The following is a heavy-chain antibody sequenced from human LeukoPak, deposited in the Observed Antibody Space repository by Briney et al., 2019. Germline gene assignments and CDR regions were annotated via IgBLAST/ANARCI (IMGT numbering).Heavy chain of an antibody. D-gene: IGHD6-13*01. CDR2: ISGSGGST. J-gene: IGHJ4*02. V-gene: IGHV3-23*01. CDR1: GFTFSSYA. CDR3: AKDSGYSSSCFDY. Sequence: GGSLRLSCAASGFTFSSYAMSWVRQAPGKGLEWVSAISGSGGSTYYADSVKGRFTISRDNSKNKLYLQMNSLRDEDTGGYYCAKDSGYSSSCFDYWGQGTLVTVSS.